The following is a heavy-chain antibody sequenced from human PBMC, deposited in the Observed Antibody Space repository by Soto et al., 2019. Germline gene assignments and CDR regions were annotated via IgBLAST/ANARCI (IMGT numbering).Heavy chain of an antibody. CDR3: ARAVDTGGSSFYGMDV. Sequence: ASVKVSCKASGYTFTSYAIHWVRQAPGQRLEWMGWINAGNGNTKYSQKFQGRVTITRDTSASTAYMELSSLRSEDTAVYYCARAVDTGGSSFYGMDVWGQGTTVTVSS. V-gene: IGHV1-3*01. D-gene: IGHD6-13*01. CDR2: INAGNGNT. J-gene: IGHJ6*02. CDR1: GYTFTSYA.